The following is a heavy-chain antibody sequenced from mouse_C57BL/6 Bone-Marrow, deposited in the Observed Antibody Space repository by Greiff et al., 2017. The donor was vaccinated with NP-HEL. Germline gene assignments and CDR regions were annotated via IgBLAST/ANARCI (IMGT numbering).Heavy chain of an antibody. V-gene: IGHV6-6*01. CDR2: IRNKANNHAT. CDR3: TRGGSTHYYAMDY. Sequence: EVMLVESGGGLVQPGGSMKLSCAASGFTFSDAWMDWVRQSPEKGLEWVAEIRNKANNHATYYAESVKGRFTISRDDSKSSVYLQMNSLRAEDTGIYYCTRGGSTHYYAMDYWGQGTSVTVSS. J-gene: IGHJ4*01. D-gene: IGHD1-1*01. CDR1: GFTFSDAW.